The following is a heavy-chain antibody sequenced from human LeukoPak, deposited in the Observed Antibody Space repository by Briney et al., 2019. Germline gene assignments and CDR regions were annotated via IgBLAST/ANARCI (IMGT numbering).Heavy chain of an antibody. CDR1: GGSFSGYY. V-gene: IGHV4-34*01. Sequence: SETLSLTCAVYGGSFSGYYWSWIRQPPGKGLEWVGEINHSGSTNYNPSLKSRVTISVDTSKNQFSLKLSSVTAADTAVYYCARQRGPRNWKRHIPIDYWGQGTLVTVSS. CDR2: INHSGST. CDR3: ARQRGPRNWKRHIPIDY. J-gene: IGHJ4*02. D-gene: IGHD1-20*01.